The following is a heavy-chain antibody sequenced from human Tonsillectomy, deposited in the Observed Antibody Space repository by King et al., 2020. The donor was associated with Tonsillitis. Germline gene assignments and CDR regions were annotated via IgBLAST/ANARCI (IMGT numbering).Heavy chain of an antibody. J-gene: IGHJ4*02. D-gene: IGHD2-21*01. CDR3: ARASRAYCGGDCPIAY. CDR1: GFSFSSYD. CDR2: IGTAGDT. Sequence: DVQLVESGGGLVQPGGSLRLSCAASGFSFSSYDMHWVRQATGKGLQWVSSIGTAGDTYYAGSVKGRFTISRESAKNSLYLQMKSLIAGDTAVYYCARASRAYCGGDCPIAYWGQGTLVTVSA. V-gene: IGHV3-13*01.